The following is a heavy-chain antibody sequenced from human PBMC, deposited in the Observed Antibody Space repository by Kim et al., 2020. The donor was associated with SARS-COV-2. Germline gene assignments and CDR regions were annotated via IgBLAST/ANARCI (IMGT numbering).Heavy chain of an antibody. CDR3: ARHVRSLYCSSTSCVSVGRGESWFDP. CDR2: IDPSDSYT. Sequence: GESLKISCKGSGYSFTSYWISWVRQMPGKGLEWMGRIDPSDSYTNYSPSFQGHVTISADKSISTAYLQWSSLKASDTAMYYCARHVRSLYCSSTSCVSVGRGESWFDPWGQGTLVTVSS. D-gene: IGHD2-2*01. CDR1: GYSFTSYW. V-gene: IGHV5-10-1*01. J-gene: IGHJ5*02.